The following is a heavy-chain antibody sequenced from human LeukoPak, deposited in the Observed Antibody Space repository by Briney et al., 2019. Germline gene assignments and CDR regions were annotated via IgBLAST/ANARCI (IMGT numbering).Heavy chain of an antibody. Sequence: SETLSLTCAVYGGSFSGYYWSWIRQPPGKGLEWIGYIYYSGSTNYNPSLKSRVTISVDTSKNQFSLKLSSVTAADTAVYYCARGADYGDYGFNYYYMDVWGKGTTVTISS. CDR2: IYYSGST. CDR3: ARGADYGDYGFNYYYMDV. J-gene: IGHJ6*03. CDR1: GGSFSGYY. V-gene: IGHV4-59*01. D-gene: IGHD4-17*01.